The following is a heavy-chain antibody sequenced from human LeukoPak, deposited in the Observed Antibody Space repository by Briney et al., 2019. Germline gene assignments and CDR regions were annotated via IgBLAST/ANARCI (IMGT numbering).Heavy chain of an antibody. CDR2: INPNSGGT. Sequence: PGASVKVSCKASGYTFTGYYMHWVRQAPGQGLEWMGWINPNSGGTNYAQKFQGRVTMTRDTSISTAYMELSRLRSDDTAVYYCARSQYYYDSSGYYYRDDAFDIWGQGTMVTVSS. V-gene: IGHV1-2*02. J-gene: IGHJ3*02. D-gene: IGHD3-22*01. CDR3: ARSQYYYDSSGYYYRDDAFDI. CDR1: GYTFTGYY.